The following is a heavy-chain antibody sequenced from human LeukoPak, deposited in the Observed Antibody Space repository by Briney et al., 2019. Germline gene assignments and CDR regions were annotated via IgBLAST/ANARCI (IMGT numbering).Heavy chain of an antibody. V-gene: IGHV3-7*01. D-gene: IGHD3-10*01. J-gene: IGHJ4*02. Sequence: GESLRLSCAASGFTFSTYWMSWVRQAPGKGLEWVANIRQDGSEKYYVDSVKGRFTISRDNAKNSLYLQMNSLRAEDTAVYYCARGMMYFGSGTFDFWGQGTLVTVSS. CDR1: GFTFSTYW. CDR3: ARGMMYFGSGTFDF. CDR2: IRQDGSEK.